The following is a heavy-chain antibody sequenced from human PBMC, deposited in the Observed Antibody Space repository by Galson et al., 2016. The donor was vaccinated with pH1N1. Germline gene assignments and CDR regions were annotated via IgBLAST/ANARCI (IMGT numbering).Heavy chain of an antibody. CDR3: AQGPGAVPGTNNENYMDV. CDR2: IDWDDDK. Sequence: PALVKPTQTLTLTCTFSGFSLSTSGMSVSWIRQPPGKALEWLARIDWDDDKYYRTSLKTRLTISKDTSKNQVVLTMTNMDPVDTASYYCAQGPGAVPGTNNENYMDVWGKGTTVTVSS. D-gene: IGHD6-19*01. V-gene: IGHV2-70*11. J-gene: IGHJ6*03. CDR1: GFSLSTSGMS.